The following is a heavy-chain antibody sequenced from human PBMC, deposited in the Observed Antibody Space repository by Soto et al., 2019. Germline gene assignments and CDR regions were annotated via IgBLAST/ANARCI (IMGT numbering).Heavy chain of an antibody. CDR3: ARGPRYCTSYICLEGVTWLDT. CDR1: GYTFTTYG. J-gene: IGHJ5*02. Sequence: GASVKVSCKASGYTFTTYGISWVRQAPGQGLEWMGWISSYNGNTNYAQRVQDRVTMTTDTSTSTTYMELRSLRSDDTTVYYCARGPRYCTSYICLEGVTWLDTWGQGTLVTVSS. CDR2: ISSYNGNT. D-gene: IGHD2-8*01. V-gene: IGHV1-18*04.